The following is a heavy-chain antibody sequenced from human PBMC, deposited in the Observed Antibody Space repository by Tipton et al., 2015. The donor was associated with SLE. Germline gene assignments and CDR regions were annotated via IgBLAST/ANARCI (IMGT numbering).Heavy chain of an antibody. Sequence: TLSLTCAIYDGSFSGYCWSWIRQPPGKGLEWIGEISHSGTTNYDPSLKSRVTISVDTSKNQFSLKLSSVTAADTAVYYCARDPFRGLAVAASAYWGQGTLVTVSS. CDR1: DGSFSGYC. CDR3: ARDPFRGLAVAASAY. CDR2: ISHSGTT. J-gene: IGHJ4*02. V-gene: IGHV4-34*01. D-gene: IGHD6-19*01.